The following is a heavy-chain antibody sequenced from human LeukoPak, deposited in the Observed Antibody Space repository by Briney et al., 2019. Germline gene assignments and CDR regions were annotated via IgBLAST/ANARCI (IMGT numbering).Heavy chain of an antibody. D-gene: IGHD6-13*01. Sequence: GESLKIPCKGSGYSFTSYWIGWVRQVPGKGLEWMGIIYPGDSDTRYSPSFQGQVTISADKSISTAYLQWSSLKASDTAMYYCARHVDAIAAAGTRGYAFDIWGQGTMVTVSS. CDR3: ARHVDAIAAAGTRGYAFDI. V-gene: IGHV5-51*01. CDR1: GYSFTSYW. CDR2: IYPGDSDT. J-gene: IGHJ3*02.